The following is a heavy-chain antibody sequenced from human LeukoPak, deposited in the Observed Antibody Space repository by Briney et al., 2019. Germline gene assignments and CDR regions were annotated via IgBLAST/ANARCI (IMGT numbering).Heavy chain of an antibody. CDR3: ASGSWSNFDY. CDR1: GGSISGYY. CDR2: LYYMRGA. Sequence: SETLSLTCTVSGGSISGYYWNWSRQPPGKGVEWVGNLYYMRGAWYKSSLKSRVTTSVDTSRNEFSLKLSSVTAADTAVYYCASGSWSNFDYWGQGTLVTVSS. V-gene: IGHV4-59*01. D-gene: IGHD3-10*01. J-gene: IGHJ4*02.